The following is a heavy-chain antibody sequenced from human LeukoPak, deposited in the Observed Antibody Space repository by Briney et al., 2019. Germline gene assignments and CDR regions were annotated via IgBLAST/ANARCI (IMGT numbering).Heavy chain of an antibody. CDR2: IYHSGST. CDR3: ASTGTTALFDY. D-gene: IGHD1-7*01. Sequence: SETLSLTCAVSGYSISSGYYWGWIRQPPGKGLEWIGSIYHSGSTYYNPSLKSRVTISVDTSKNQFPLKLSSVTAADTAVYYCASTGTTALFDYWGQGTLVTVSS. V-gene: IGHV4-38-2*01. CDR1: GYSISSGYY. J-gene: IGHJ4*02.